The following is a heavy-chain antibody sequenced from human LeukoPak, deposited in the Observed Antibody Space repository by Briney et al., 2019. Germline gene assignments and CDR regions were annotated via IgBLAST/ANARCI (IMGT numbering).Heavy chain of an antibody. CDR2: ISSDGSKN. V-gene: IGHV3-30*18. D-gene: IGHD1-1*01. CDR3: VKGLVQTTMSYSVDY. CDR1: GFTFTNYA. J-gene: IGHJ4*02. Sequence: PGRSLRLSCAASGFTFTNYAMHWVRQTPGKGLEWVALISSDGSKNIYADPVKGRFTVSRDNSKNTLYLQMNSLRAEDTAVYYCVKGLVQTTMSYSVDYWGQGALATVSS.